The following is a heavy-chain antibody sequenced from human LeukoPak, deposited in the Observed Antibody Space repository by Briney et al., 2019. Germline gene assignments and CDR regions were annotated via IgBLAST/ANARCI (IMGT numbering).Heavy chain of an antibody. Sequence: KTSETLSLTCTVSGGSISSGDYYWSWIRQPPGKGLEWIGYTYYSGSTYYNPSLKSRVTISVDTSKNQFSLKLSSVTAADTAVYYCARVGYDWNGMDVWGQGTTVTVSS. CDR3: ARVGYDWNGMDV. CDR2: TYYSGST. CDR1: GGSISSGDYY. V-gene: IGHV4-30-4*01. J-gene: IGHJ6*02. D-gene: IGHD1-20*01.